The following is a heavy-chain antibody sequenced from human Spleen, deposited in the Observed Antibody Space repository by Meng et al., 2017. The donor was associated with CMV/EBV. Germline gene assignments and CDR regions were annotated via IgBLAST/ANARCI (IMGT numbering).Heavy chain of an antibody. CDR3: ARDANWGSGGNYYYYGMDV. D-gene: IGHD7-27*01. J-gene: IGHJ6*02. Sequence: ESLKISCTASGFIFSSHDMHWVRQATGKGLEWVSSISSSSSYIYYADSVKGRFTISRDNAKNSLYLQMNSLRAEDTAVYYCARDANWGSGGNYYYYGMDVWGQGTTVTVSS. CDR2: ISSSSSYI. CDR1: GFIFSSHD. V-gene: IGHV3-21*01.